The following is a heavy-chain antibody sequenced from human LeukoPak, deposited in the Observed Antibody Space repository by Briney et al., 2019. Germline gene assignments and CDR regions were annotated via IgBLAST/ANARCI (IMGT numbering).Heavy chain of an antibody. Sequence: GGSLRLSCAASGFTFSSYWMHWVRQAPGKGLEWVSAISGSGGSTYYADSVKGRFTISRDNSKNTLYLQMNSLRAEDTAVYYCANVRFGMDVWGKGTTVTVSS. CDR1: GFTFSSYW. CDR2: ISGSGGST. CDR3: ANVRFGMDV. V-gene: IGHV3-23*01. J-gene: IGHJ6*04.